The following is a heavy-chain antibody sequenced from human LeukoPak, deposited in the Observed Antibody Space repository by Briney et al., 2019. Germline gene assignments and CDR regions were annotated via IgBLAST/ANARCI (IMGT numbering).Heavy chain of an antibody. CDR1: GYSISSGYY. Sequence: SETLSLTCAVSGYSISSGYYWGWIRQPPGKGLEWIGSIYYSGSTYYNPSLKSRVTISVDTSKNQFSLKLSSVTAADTAVYYCASSPYGDYVDYWGQGTLVTVSS. V-gene: IGHV4-38-2*01. CDR3: ASSPYGDYVDY. J-gene: IGHJ4*02. D-gene: IGHD4-17*01. CDR2: IYYSGST.